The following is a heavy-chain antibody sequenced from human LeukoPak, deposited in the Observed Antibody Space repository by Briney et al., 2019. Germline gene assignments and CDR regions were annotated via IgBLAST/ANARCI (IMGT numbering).Heavy chain of an antibody. Sequence: GESLKMSCKGSDYSFPNYWIGWVRQMPGKGLEWMGIIYPGDSDTTYKPSFQGQVTISADKSISTAYLQWSSLKASDTAMYYCARSRAEKVPVWGSYRHHDAFDIWAQGTRVTVSS. CDR3: ARSRAEKVPVWGSYRHHDAFDI. V-gene: IGHV5-51*01. D-gene: IGHD3-16*02. CDR2: IYPGDSDT. J-gene: IGHJ3*02. CDR1: DYSFPNYW.